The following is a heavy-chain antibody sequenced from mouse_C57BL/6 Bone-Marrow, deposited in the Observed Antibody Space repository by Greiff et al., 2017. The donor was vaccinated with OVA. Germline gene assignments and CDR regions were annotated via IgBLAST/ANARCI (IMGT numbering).Heavy chain of an antibody. Sequence: VKLMESGPELVKPGASVKISCKASGYAFSSSWMNWVKQRPGKGLEWIGRIYPGDGDTNYNGKFKGKATLTADKSSSTAYMQLSSLTSEDSAVYFCARECYYYGSGSSWGQGTTLTDSS. CDR3: ARECYYYGSGSS. CDR2: IYPGDGDT. CDR1: GYAFSSSW. J-gene: IGHJ2*01. V-gene: IGHV1-82*01. D-gene: IGHD1-1*01.